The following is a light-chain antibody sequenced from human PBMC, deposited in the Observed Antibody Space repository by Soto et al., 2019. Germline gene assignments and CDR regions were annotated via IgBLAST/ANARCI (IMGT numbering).Light chain of an antibody. CDR1: SSDVGGYNY. CDR2: DVS. J-gene: IGLJ2*01. Sequence: QSVLTQPASVSGSPGQSITISCTGTSSDVGGYNYVSWYQQHPGKAPKLMIYDVSNRPSWVSNRFSGSKSGNTASLTISGLQAEDEADYYCSSYTSSSTGVFGGGTKLTVL. CDR3: SSYTSSSTGV. V-gene: IGLV2-14*01.